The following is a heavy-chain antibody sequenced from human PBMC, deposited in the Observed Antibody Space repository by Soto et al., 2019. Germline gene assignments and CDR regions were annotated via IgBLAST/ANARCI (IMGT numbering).Heavy chain of an antibody. V-gene: IGHV4-4*02. Sequence: SEPLSLTCAVYGGSGTSNNWWTWVRQPPGQGLEWIGEIYRTGSTNYNPSLKSRVTISLDKSENQFSLKVTSLTAADTAVYYCASRDPGTSVDYWGQGTLVT. CDR1: GGSGTSNNW. J-gene: IGHJ4*02. CDR2: IYRTGST. D-gene: IGHD1-7*01. CDR3: ASRDPGTSVDY.